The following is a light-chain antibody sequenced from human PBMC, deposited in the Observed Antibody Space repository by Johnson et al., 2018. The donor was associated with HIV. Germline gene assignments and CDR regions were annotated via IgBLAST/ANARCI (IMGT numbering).Light chain of an antibody. V-gene: IGLV1-51*01. CDR3: GTWDSRLSAGGYV. J-gene: IGLJ1*01. CDR2: DND. CDR1: SSNVGNNY. Sequence: QSALTQPPSVSAAPGQKVTISCSGSSSNVGNNYVSWYQQLPGKAPKLLIYDNDKRHAGIPDRFSASKSGTSATLGITGLQTGDEADYYCGTWDSRLSAGGYVFGTGTKVTVL.